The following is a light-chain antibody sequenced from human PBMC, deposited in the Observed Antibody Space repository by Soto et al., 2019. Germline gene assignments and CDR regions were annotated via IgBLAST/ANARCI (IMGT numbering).Light chain of an antibody. CDR2: EAS. J-gene: IGKJ3*01. V-gene: IGKV1-33*01. CDR3: QQYHSLPFT. Sequence: DIQMTQSPSSLSACVGDRITITCQASQDISKYLIWYQQTPGKAPKFLIYEASNLERGVPSRFSGSGSGTDFTFTINSLQPEDIATYYCQQYHSLPFTFGPGTKLDIK. CDR1: QDISKY.